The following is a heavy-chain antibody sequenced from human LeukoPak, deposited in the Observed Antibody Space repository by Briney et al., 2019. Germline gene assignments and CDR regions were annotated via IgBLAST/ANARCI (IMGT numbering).Heavy chain of an antibody. V-gene: IGHV1-2*02. CDR2: INPNSGGT. J-gene: IGHJ5*02. CDR3: ARDQQEAVAAHNWFDP. Sequence: AASVKVSCKASGYTFTGYYMHWVRQAPGQGLEWMGWINPNSGGTNYAQKFQGRVTMTRDTSISTAYMELSRLRSDDTAVYYCARDQQEAVAAHNWFDPWGQGTLVTVSS. D-gene: IGHD6-19*01. CDR1: GYTFTGYY.